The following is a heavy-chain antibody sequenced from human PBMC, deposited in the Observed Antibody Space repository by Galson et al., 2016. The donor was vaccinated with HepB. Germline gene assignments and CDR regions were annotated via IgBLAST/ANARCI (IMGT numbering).Heavy chain of an antibody. CDR2: TYYKSNWYY. CDR1: GDSVSSNSAN. J-gene: IGHJ4*02. Sequence: CAISGDSVSSNSANWHWIRQFPSRGLEWLGRTYYKSNWYYDYAVSVKSRITINPDTSKNQFSLQLNSVTPEDTAVYYCTRSSPFNTGTFDFWGQGTLVTVSS. V-gene: IGHV6-1*01. CDR3: TRSSPFNTGTFDF. D-gene: IGHD1-26*01.